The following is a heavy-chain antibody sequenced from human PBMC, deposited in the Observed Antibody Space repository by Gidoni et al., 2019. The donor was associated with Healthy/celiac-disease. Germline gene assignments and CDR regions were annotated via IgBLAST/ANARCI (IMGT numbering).Heavy chain of an antibody. D-gene: IGHD4-4*01. J-gene: IGHJ6*02. Sequence: QVQLVESGGGVVKPGRSLRLSCAAPGFTFSSYGMHWVRQSPGKGLAWVAVIWYDGINTYYAASVKGRFTISRDNSKNTLYLQMNSLRAEDTAVYYCAREGPWDYLNSITEGYYYGMDVWGQGTTVTVSS. CDR3: AREGPWDYLNSITEGYYYGMDV. CDR1: GFTFSSYG. V-gene: IGHV3-33*01. CDR2: IWYDGINT.